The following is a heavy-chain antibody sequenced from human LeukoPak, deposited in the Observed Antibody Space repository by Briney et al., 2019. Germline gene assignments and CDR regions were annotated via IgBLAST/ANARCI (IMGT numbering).Heavy chain of an antibody. CDR2: FYYSGST. D-gene: IGHD4-17*01. CDR3: ARSETTVTKPHGWYFDL. J-gene: IGHJ2*01. CDR1: GGSISSGGYY. Sequence: PSQTESLTCTVSGGSISSGGYYWSWIRQHPGKGLEWIGYFYYSGSTYSNPSLKSRVTIFVDTSKNQFSLKLSSVTAADTAVYYCARSETTVTKPHGWYFDLWGRGTRVPLFS. V-gene: IGHV4-31*03.